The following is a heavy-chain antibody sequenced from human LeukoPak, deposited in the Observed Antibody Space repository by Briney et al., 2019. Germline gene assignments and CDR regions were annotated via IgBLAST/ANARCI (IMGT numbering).Heavy chain of an antibody. CDR1: GFTFRNYW. CDR3: ARAHYSSFDY. J-gene: IGHJ4*02. CDR2: IKEDGSEK. Sequence: PGGCLRLSCAASGFTFRNYWMSWVRQAPGKGLEWVANIKEDGSEKHYVDSVKGRFTISRDNAKNSLYLQSLYLQMNSLRAEDTAVYYCARAHYSSFDYWGQGTLVTVSS. V-gene: IGHV3-7*01. D-gene: IGHD6-13*01.